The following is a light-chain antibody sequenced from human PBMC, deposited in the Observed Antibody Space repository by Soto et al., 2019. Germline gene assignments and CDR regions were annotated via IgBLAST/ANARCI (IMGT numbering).Light chain of an antibody. CDR3: QQYNNWPWT. CDR1: QSVSSN. Sequence: ETVMTQSPATLSVSPGERATLSCWASQSVSSNLAWYQQKPGQAPRLLIYGASTRATGVPARFSGSGSGTEFTLTISSLQSEDFAVYHCQQYNNWPWTFGQGTKVEIK. J-gene: IGKJ1*01. V-gene: IGKV3-15*01. CDR2: GAS.